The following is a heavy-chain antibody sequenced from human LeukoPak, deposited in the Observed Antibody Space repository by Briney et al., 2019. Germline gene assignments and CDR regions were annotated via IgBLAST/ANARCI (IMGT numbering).Heavy chain of an antibody. Sequence: PSETLSLTCAVYGGSFSGYYWSWIRQPPGKGLEWIGEIKHSGRSKSNPSLKSRVTISEDMSKNQFSLKLSSVTAADTAVYYCAREGGSSWYSRDFYHIDVWGKGTTVTVSS. CDR3: AREGGSSWYSRDFYHIDV. D-gene: IGHD6-13*01. J-gene: IGHJ6*03. CDR1: GGSFSGYY. V-gene: IGHV4-34*01. CDR2: IKHSGRS.